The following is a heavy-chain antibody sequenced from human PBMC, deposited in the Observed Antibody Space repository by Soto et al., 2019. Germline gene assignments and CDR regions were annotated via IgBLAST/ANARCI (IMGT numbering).Heavy chain of an antibody. CDR3: AGGRGSYYAY. V-gene: IGHV4-61*01. CDR1: GASVSSGNYY. CDR2: IYYSAST. Sequence: HVQLKESRPGLVKPSEPLSLMCTVSGASVSSGNYYWSWIRQPPGKGLECIEYIYYSASTNYDPSLKSRVTISIDTSKNQFSLKLSSVTAADTVVYYCAGGRGSYYAYWGQGTLVTVSS. D-gene: IGHD3-16*01. J-gene: IGHJ4*02.